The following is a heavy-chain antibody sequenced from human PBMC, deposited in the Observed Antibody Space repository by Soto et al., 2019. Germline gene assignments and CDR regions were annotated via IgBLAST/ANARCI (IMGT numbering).Heavy chain of an antibody. CDR1: GFTFSSYG. J-gene: IGHJ6*02. D-gene: IGHD3-3*01. CDR2: ISYDGSNK. V-gene: IGHV3-30*18. Sequence: VQLVESGGDLVQPGGSLRLSCVGSGFTFSSYGMHWVRQAPGKGLEWVAVISYDGSNKYYADSVKGRFTISRDNSKNTLYLQMNSLRAEDTAVYYCAKDSAGYYDFWSGYYYYYYGMDVWGQGTTVTVSS. CDR3: AKDSAGYYDFWSGYYYYYYGMDV.